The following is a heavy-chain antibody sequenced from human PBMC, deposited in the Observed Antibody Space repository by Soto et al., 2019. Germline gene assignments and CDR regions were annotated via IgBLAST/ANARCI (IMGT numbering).Heavy chain of an antibody. CDR2: IIPIFGTA. CDR3: ARDEKDSSGGGWFDP. CDR1: GGTFSSYA. D-gene: IGHD3-22*01. V-gene: IGHV1-69*01. Sequence: QVQLVQSGAEVKKPGSSVKVCCKASGGTFSSYAISWVRQAPGEGLEWMGGIIPIFGTANYAQKFQGRVTITADESTSTAYMELSSLRSEDTAVYYCARDEKDSSGGGWFDPWGQGTLVTVSS. J-gene: IGHJ5*02.